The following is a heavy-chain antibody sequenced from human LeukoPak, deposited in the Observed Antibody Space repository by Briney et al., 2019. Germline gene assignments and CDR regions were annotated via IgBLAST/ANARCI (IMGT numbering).Heavy chain of an antibody. Sequence: GGSLRLSCAASGFTFSSYWMSWVRQAPGKGLEWVSYISSSGSTIYYADSVKGRFTISRDNAKNSLYLQMNSLRAEDTAVYYCARGSWGTYYYYYMDVWGKGTTVTISS. D-gene: IGHD6-13*01. CDR2: ISSSGSTI. CDR3: ARGSWGTYYYYYMDV. CDR1: GFTFSSYW. V-gene: IGHV3-48*04. J-gene: IGHJ6*03.